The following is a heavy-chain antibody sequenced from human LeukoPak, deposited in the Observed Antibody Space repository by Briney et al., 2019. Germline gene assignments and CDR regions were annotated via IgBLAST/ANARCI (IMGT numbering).Heavy chain of an antibody. D-gene: IGHD1-14*01. CDR1: GGPFSGYY. Sequence: SETLSLTCAVYGGPFSGYYWSWIRQPPGKGLEWIGEINHSGSTNYNPSLKSRVTISVDTSKNQFSLKLSSVTAADTAVYYCARGRTLLNWFDPWGQGTLVTVSS. V-gene: IGHV4-34*01. CDR3: ARGRTLLNWFDP. CDR2: INHSGST. J-gene: IGHJ5*02.